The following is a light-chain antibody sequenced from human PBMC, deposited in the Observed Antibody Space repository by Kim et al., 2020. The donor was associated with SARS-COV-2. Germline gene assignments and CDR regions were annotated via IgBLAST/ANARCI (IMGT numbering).Light chain of an antibody. J-gene: IGLJ3*02. CDR3: QAWDSGTWV. V-gene: IGLV3-1*01. CDR1: KLGNKY. Sequence: RGERARSACAGNKLGNKYVCWYQQSPGQSPVLVVSQDSKRPAGVPARFAVSNSGKTATLTISETQAMDEADYYCQAWDSGTWVFGGGTRLTVL. CDR2: QDS.